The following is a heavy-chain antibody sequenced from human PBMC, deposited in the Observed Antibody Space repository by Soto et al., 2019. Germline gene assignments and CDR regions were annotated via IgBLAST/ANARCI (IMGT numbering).Heavy chain of an antibody. CDR3: GGQDYGAKGYYFEN. CDR1: NGSSSSRRSY. CDR2: IYYIGNT. J-gene: IGHJ4*02. V-gene: IGHV4-39*01. Sequence: QLQLQESGSGLVKPSETLSLTCIVSNGSSSSRRSYWGWIRQTPGKGLEWIGSIYYIGNTYYNPSLTSRVTISIDTSKTQFSLKMNSVTAADTAVYFCGGQDYGAKGYYFENWGQGALVTVSS. D-gene: IGHD4-17*01.